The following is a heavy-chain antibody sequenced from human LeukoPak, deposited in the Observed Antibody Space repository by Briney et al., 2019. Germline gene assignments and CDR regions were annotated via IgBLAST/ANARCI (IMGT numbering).Heavy chain of an antibody. Sequence: ASVKVSCKASGYTFTSYDINWVRQATGQGLEWMGWMNPNSGNTDCAQKFQGRVTMTRNTSINTVYMELSSLRSEDTAVYYCASSYHYYGMDVWGQGTTVTVSS. V-gene: IGHV1-8*01. CDR2: MNPNSGNT. J-gene: IGHJ6*02. CDR1: GYTFTSYD. CDR3: ASSYHYYGMDV.